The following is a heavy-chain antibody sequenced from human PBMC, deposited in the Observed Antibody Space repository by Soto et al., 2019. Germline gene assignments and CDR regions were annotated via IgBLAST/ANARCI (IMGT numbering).Heavy chain of an antibody. CDR3: RSSSRYSTDV. D-gene: IGHD6-19*01. Sequence: QLQLQESGPGLVKPSETLSLSCTVSGGSISSSFYWGWIRQPPGKGLEWIGSIYGTGNTYDNPSLKGRVTISADTSKKQFFLNLISVTAADTAVYYCRSSSRYSTDVWGQGATVTVSS. V-gene: IGHV4-39*01. J-gene: IGHJ6*02. CDR1: GGSISSSFY. CDR2: IYGTGNT.